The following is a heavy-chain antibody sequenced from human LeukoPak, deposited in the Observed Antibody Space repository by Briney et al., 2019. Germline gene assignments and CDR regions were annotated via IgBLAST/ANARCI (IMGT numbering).Heavy chain of an antibody. V-gene: IGHV3-15*01. CDR1: GFTFSNAC. CDR2: IKRKSDGGTT. CDR3: STYSSSWYVFDY. Sequence: PGGSLGLSCAASGFTFSNACMSWVRQAPGKGLEWVARIKRKSDGGTTEYAAPVKGRFSISRDDSKNMLYLEVNSLRTEDTAVYFCSTYSSSWYVFDYWGQGTLVTVSS. D-gene: IGHD6-13*01. J-gene: IGHJ4*02.